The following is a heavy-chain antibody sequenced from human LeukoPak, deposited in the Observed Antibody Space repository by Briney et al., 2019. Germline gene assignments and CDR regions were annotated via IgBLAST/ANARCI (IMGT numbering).Heavy chain of an antibody. CDR1: GFTFNSYW. J-gene: IGHJ4*02. V-gene: IGHV3-7*01. CDR2: IKQDGSEK. D-gene: IGHD4-23*01. CDR3: ARTPGYGGNPNPHFDY. Sequence: GGSLRLSCAASGFTFNSYWMSWVRQAPGKGLDWVANIKQDGSEKYYVDSVKGRLTISRDNAKNSLSLQMNSLRAEDTAVYYCARTPGYGGNPNPHFDYWGQGTLVTVSS.